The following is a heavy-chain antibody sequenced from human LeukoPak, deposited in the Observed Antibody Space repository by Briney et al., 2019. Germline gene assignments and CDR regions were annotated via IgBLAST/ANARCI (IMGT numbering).Heavy chain of an antibody. Sequence: PGGSLRLSCAASGFSFSKYWMHWVRQTPGEGLVWVARIKEDGTYTSYADSVKGRITISRDNARNTVFLQMNSLRAEDTAVYYCARDFDMGITPGDDFDFWGQGTLVTVSS. D-gene: IGHD3-9*01. CDR2: IKEDGTYT. J-gene: IGHJ4*02. CDR1: GFSFSKYW. V-gene: IGHV3-74*01. CDR3: ARDFDMGITPGDDFDF.